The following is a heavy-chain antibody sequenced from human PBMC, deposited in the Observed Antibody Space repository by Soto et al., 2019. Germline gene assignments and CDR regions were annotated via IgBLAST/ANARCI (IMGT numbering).Heavy chain of an antibody. CDR1: GGSMSEYF. CDR3: ARDGYDGSGSPYPAY. D-gene: IGHD3-10*01. CDR2: IYYLGST. J-gene: IGHJ4*02. Sequence: LGLTCSVSGGSMSEYFWSWIRQSPGKGLEWIGYIYYLGSTDYNPSLKSRVTISVDTSKRQFSLRLTSVTAADTAVYYCARDGYDGSGSPYPAYWGPGTQVTVSS. V-gene: IGHV4-59*01.